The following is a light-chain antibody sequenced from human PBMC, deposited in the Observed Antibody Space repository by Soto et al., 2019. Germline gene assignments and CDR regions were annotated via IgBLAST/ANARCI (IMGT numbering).Light chain of an antibody. CDR1: QSIPNS. Sequence: DIQLTKSPSSLSASIGDRVTITCRASQSIPNSLNWYQQKPGKAPKLLIYATSGLQSGVPSRFSRSGSGTDFTLTISSLQREDFAAYYCQQSFSSSWTFGQGTKVDIK. CDR3: QQSFSSSWT. J-gene: IGKJ1*01. CDR2: ATS. V-gene: IGKV1-39*01.